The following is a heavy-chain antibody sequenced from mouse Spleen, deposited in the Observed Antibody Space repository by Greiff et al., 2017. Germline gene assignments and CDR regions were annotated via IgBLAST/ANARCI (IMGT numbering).Heavy chain of an antibody. CDR1: GYIFTSDW. J-gene: IGHJ4*01. CDR2: IHPDGHNT. Sequence: QVQLQQPGAELVKPGASVKLSCKSSGYIFTSDWMHWVKQRPGQGLEWIGMIHPDGHNTNHNEEFKSKATLTVDKSSNTAYMQLSSLTSEDSAVYYCARGYYGSMDYWGQGTSVTVSS. V-gene: IGHV1-64*01. D-gene: IGHD1-1*02. CDR3: ARGYYGSMDY.